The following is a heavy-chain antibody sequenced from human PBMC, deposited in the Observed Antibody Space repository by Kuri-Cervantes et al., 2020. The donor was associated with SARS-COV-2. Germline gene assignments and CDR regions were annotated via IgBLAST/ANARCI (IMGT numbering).Heavy chain of an antibody. CDR2: ISGSGGST. J-gene: IGHJ3*02. CDR3: ARDQSITMIVVVNRDAFDI. Sequence: GGFLRPSLAPSGFTLSSYAMSWVGQAPGRGLEWVSEISGSGGSTYYADSVKGRFTISRDSSKNTLYLQMNSLRAEDTAIYYCARDQSITMIVVVNRDAFDIWGQGTMVTVSS. CDR1: GFTLSSYA. V-gene: IGHV3-23*01. D-gene: IGHD3-22*01.